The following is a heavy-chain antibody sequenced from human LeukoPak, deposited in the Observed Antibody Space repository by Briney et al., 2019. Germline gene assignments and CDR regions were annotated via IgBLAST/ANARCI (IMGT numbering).Heavy chain of an antibody. V-gene: IGHV3-30*18. CDR1: GFTFSTYA. J-gene: IGHJ4*02. Sequence: GVSLRLSCAASGFTFSTYAIHWVRQSPGKGLEWVTVISYDGSNKYYADSVKGRFTISRDNSKNTLYLQMSSLSAEDTAVYYCAKALQGYSGSCTLDYWGQGILVTVSS. CDR2: ISYDGSNK. D-gene: IGHD1-26*01. CDR3: AKALQGYSGSCTLDY.